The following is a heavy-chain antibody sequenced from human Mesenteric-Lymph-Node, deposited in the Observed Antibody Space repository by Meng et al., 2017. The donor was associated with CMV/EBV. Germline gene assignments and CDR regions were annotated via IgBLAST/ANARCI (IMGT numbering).Heavy chain of an antibody. Sequence: ASVKVSCKASGGTFSSYGISWVRQAPGQGLEWMGWISAYNGNTNYAQKLQGRVTMTTDTSTSTAYMELRSLRSDDTAVYYCARVPEYSGYEGMGGMDVWGQGTTVTVSS. V-gene: IGHV1-18*01. CDR2: ISAYNGNT. J-gene: IGHJ6*02. D-gene: IGHD5-12*01. CDR3: ARVPEYSGYEGMGGMDV. CDR1: GGTFSSYG.